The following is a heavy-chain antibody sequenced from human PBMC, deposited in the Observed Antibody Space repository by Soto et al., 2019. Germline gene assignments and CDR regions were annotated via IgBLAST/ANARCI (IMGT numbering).Heavy chain of an antibody. D-gene: IGHD2-2*01. CDR1: SGSISSSNW. CDR3: ASRSTSCYAPSCWYFDL. J-gene: IGHJ2*01. V-gene: IGHV4-4*02. CDR2: IYHSGST. Sequence: QVQLQESGPGLVKPSGTLSLTCAVSSGSISSSNWWSWVRQPPGKGLEWIGEIYHSGSTNYNPSLKSRVTISVDKSKNQFSLKLSSVTAADTAVYYCASRSTSCYAPSCWYFDLWGRGTLVTVSS.